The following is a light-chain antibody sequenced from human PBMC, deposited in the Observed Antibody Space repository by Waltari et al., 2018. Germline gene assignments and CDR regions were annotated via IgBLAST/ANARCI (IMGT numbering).Light chain of an antibody. V-gene: IGLV1-44*01. CDR1: SPHPGNPV. CDR2: RND. CDR3: ASWDDSLNGHWV. Sequence: QSVLTQPPSASGTPGQRVPLSCSASSPHPGNPVVHWYQQVPGTAPKRLIYRNDLRPSGVPDRFSASKAGTSASLAISGLQAEDEAEYYCASWDDSLNGHWVFGGGTKVTVL. J-gene: IGLJ3*02.